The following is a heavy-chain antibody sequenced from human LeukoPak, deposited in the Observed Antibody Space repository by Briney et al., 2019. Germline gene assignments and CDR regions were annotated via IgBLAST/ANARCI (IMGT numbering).Heavy chain of an antibody. D-gene: IGHD6-19*01. Sequence: GGSLRLSCAASGFTFSDSYMSWIRQAPGKGLEWVSYISSSSSYTNYADSVKGRFTISRDNAKNPLYLQMNSLRAEDTAVYYCAREASRGWGTRIDYWGQGTLVTVSS. V-gene: IGHV3-11*05. CDR1: GFTFSDSY. J-gene: IGHJ4*02. CDR2: ISSSSSYT. CDR3: AREASRGWGTRIDY.